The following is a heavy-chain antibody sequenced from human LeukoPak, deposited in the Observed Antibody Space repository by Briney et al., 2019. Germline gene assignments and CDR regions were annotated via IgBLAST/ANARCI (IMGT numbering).Heavy chain of an antibody. D-gene: IGHD3-10*01. CDR1: GGSISSYY. CDR2: IYYSGST. CDR3: ARVSPLLWFGEFDY. Sequence: SETLSLTCTVSGGSISSYYWSWIRQPPGKGQEWIGYIYYSGSTNYNPSLKSRVTISVDTSKNQFSLKLSSVTAADTAVYYCARVSPLLWFGEFDYWGQGTLVTVSS. V-gene: IGHV4-59*01. J-gene: IGHJ4*02.